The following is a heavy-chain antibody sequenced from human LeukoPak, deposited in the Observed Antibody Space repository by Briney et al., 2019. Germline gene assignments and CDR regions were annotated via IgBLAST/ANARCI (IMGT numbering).Heavy chain of an antibody. J-gene: IGHJ6*03. D-gene: IGHD2-2*01. CDR2: ISAYNGNT. CDR1: GYTFTSYG. Sequence: AASVKVSCKASGYTFTSYGISWVRQAPGQGLEWMGWISAYNGNTNYAQKLQGRVTMTTDTSTSTAYMELRSLRSDDTAVYYCARDGCSSTSCYLSVSGYYYYYMDVWGKGTTVTVSS. CDR3: ARDGCSSTSCYLSVSGYYYYYMDV. V-gene: IGHV1-18*01.